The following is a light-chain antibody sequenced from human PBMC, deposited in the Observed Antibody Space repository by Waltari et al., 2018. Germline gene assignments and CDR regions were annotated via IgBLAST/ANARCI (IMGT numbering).Light chain of an antibody. V-gene: IGLV4-69*01. CDR2: INRDGSH. CDR1: SGHSNYA. Sequence: QLVLTQSPSASASLGASVKLTCTLSSGHSNYAIAWHQQQAEKGPRYLMKINRDGSHNKGDGIPDRFSGSTSGAERYLTISSLQSEDEADYYGQTWGAGIRVFGTGTKVTVL. J-gene: IGLJ1*01. CDR3: QTWGAGIRV.